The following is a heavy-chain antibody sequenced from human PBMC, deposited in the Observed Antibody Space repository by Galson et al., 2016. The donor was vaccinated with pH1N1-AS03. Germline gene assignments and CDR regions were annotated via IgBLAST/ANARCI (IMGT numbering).Heavy chain of an antibody. V-gene: IGHV1-2*04. CDR2: INPNNGVT. CDR3: ARDPRGPCSSASCPTTYYFGMDV. J-gene: IGHJ6*02. CDR1: GYIFTGFY. Sequence: SVKVSCKASGYIFTGFYVHWVRQAPGQGLEWMGWINPNNGVTNYAQKFQAWVTMTGDTSISTAYMELYGLKSDDTAVYYCARDPRGPCSSASCPTTYYFGMDVWGQGTTVTVS. D-gene: IGHD1-26*01.